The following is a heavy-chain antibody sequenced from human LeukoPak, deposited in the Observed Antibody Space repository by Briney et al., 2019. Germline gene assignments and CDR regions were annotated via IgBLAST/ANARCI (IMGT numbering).Heavy chain of an antibody. Sequence: GESLKISCKGSGYSFTSYWIGWVRQMPGKGLEWMGIIYPGDSDTRYSPSFQGQVTISADKSISTAYLQWSSLKASDTAMYYCASPPYKYSSSPSDAFDIWGQGTMVTVSS. CDR3: ASPPYKYSSSPSDAFDI. D-gene: IGHD6-6*01. J-gene: IGHJ3*02. V-gene: IGHV5-51*01. CDR2: IYPGDSDT. CDR1: GYSFTSYW.